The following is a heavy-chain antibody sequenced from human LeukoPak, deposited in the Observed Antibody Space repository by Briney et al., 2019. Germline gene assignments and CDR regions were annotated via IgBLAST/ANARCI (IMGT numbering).Heavy chain of an antibody. CDR3: ARGPDQFHTFDY. CDR2: IYYSGST. Sequence: SETLSLTCTVSGGSISSYYWSWIRQPPGKGLEWIGYIYYSGSTNYNPSLKSRVTISVDTSKNQFSLKLSSVTAADTAVYYCARGPDQFHTFDYWGQGTLVTVSS. D-gene: IGHD2-21*01. V-gene: IGHV4-59*08. J-gene: IGHJ4*02. CDR1: GGSISSYY.